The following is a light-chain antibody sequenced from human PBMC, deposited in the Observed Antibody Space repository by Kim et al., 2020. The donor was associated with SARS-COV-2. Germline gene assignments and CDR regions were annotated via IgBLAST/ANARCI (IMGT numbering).Light chain of an antibody. Sequence: SYELTQPPSVSVSPGQTASITCSGDKLGDKYVCWYQKKPGQSPLLVIYQDNKRPSGIPERFSGSNSGNTATLTISGTQAMDEADYYCQAWDSTTANAVFGGGTKVTVL. CDR2: QDN. CDR3: QAWDSTTANAV. J-gene: IGLJ2*01. V-gene: IGLV3-1*01. CDR1: KLGDKY.